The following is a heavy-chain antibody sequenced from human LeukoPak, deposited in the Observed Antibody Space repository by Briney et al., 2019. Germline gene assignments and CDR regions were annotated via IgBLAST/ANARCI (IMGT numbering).Heavy chain of an antibody. D-gene: IGHD3-3*01. V-gene: IGHV4-39*07. J-gene: IGHJ5*02. CDR2: IYYSGST. CDR3: ARDSQGDYDFWSGYYTS. Sequence: SETLSPTCTVSGGSISSSSYYWGWIRHPPGKGLEWVGSIYYSGSTYYNPSLKSRLTISVDTSKNQFSLKLSSVTAADTAVYYCARDSQGDYDFWSGYYTSWGQGTLVTVSS. CDR1: GGSISSSSYY.